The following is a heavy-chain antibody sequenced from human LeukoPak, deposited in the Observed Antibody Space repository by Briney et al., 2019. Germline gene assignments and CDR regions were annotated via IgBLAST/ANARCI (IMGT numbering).Heavy chain of an antibody. J-gene: IGHJ6*03. CDR1: GGSISSYY. CDR2: IYYSGST. CDR3: ARGGLPTSDYYYYMDV. Sequence: PSETLSLTCTVSGGSISSYYWSWIRQPPGKGLEWIGYIYYSGSTNYNPSLKSRVTMSVDTSKNQFSLNLNSVTAADTAVYYCARGGLPTSDYYYYMDVWGKGTTVTVSS. V-gene: IGHV4-59*08. D-gene: IGHD2-15*01.